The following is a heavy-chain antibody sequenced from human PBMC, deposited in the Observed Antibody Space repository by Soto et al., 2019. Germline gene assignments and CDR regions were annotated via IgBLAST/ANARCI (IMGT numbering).Heavy chain of an antibody. CDR2: IVVGSGNT. D-gene: IGHD3-9*01. V-gene: IGHV1-58*01. CDR1: GFTFTSSA. J-gene: IGHJ4*02. CDR3: AAEPRGRDWVNDY. Sequence: ASVKVSCKASGFTFTSSAVQWVRQARGQRLEWIGWIVVGSGNTNYAQKFQERVTITRDMSTSTAYMELSSLRSEDTAVYYCAAEPRGRDWVNDYWGQGTLVTVSS.